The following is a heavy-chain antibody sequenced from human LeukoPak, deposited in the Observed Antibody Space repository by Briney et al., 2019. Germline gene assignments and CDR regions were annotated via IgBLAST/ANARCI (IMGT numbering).Heavy chain of an antibody. J-gene: IGHJ4*02. CDR1: GGSTSSGGYY. CDR2: IYYSGST. CDR3: ARDELALLWFGD. V-gene: IGHV4-39*07. Sequence: SETLSLTCTVSGGSTSSGGYYWGWIRQPPGKGLEWIGSIYYSGSTYYNPSLKSRVTISVDTSKNQFSLKLSSVTAADTAVYYCARDELALLWFGDWGQGALVTVSS. D-gene: IGHD3-10*01.